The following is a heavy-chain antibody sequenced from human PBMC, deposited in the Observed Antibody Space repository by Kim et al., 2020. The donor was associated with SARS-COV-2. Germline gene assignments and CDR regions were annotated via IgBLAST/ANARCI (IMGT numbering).Heavy chain of an antibody. J-gene: IGHJ4*02. Sequence: GNPTYAQGFTGRFVFSLDTSVSTAYLQISSLKAEDTAVYYCARDGTLMDYWGQGTLVTVSS. V-gene: IGHV7-4-1*02. CDR3: ARDGTLMDY. D-gene: IGHD1-26*01. CDR2: GNP.